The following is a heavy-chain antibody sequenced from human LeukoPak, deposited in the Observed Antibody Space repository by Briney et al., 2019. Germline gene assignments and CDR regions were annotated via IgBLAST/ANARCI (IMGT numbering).Heavy chain of an antibody. CDR2: INHSGST. V-gene: IGHV4-34*01. CDR1: GGSFSGYY. CDR3: TRAYWIGFHFDS. J-gene: IGHJ4*02. D-gene: IGHD3-3*01. Sequence: SETLSLTCAVYGGSFSGYYWSWIRQPPGKGLEWIGEINHSGSTNYNPSLKSRVTISVDTSKNQFSLKLSSVSAADTAVYYCTRAYWIGFHFDSWGQGILVSVSS.